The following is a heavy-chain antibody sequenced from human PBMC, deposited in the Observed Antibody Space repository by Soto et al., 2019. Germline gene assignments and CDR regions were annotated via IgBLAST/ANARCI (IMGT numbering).Heavy chain of an antibody. D-gene: IGHD5-12*01. CDR3: ARWYGYFLDY. CDR1: GGSISSYY. CDR2: IYYSGST. V-gene: IGHV4-59*08. Sequence: QVQLQESGPGLVKPSETLSLTCTVSGGSISSYYWSWIRQPPGKGLEWIGYIYYSGSTYYNPSLKSRATKSADTFKNQSSLNLSSLTSADTAMYYCARWYGYFLDYWGQGTLVTVSS. J-gene: IGHJ4*02.